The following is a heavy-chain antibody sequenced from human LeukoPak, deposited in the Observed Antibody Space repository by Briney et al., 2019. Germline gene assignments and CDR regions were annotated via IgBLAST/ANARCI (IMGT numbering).Heavy chain of an antibody. V-gene: IGHV3-48*03. D-gene: IGHD2-21*01. J-gene: IGHJ4*02. Sequence: GGSLRLSCSVSGFTFSDYQVICLPQAPGKGREWILYISSSGTSIFYALSVKGRFTLSRDNANHTVHLQTNTLRAEDTALYYCAREAASCGGDCLDYWGQGTLVTVSS. CDR1: GFTFSDYQ. CDR2: ISSSGTSI. CDR3: AREAASCGGDCLDY.